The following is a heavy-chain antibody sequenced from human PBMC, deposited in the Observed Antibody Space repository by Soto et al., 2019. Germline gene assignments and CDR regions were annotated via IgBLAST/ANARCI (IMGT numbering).Heavy chain of an antibody. J-gene: IGHJ4*02. D-gene: IGHD3-22*01. Sequence: GASVKVSRKGSGYSFRSYYIHWVRQAPGQRLEWMGIINPVGGSPNYAQEFHDRVTMTRDTSTDTVYMELSSLTFDDTAVYYCARAIYDYDRSGYSPIDYSGPAPLVTGS. CDR3: ARAIYDYDRSGYSPIDY. V-gene: IGHV1-46*01. CDR1: GYSFRSYY. CDR2: INPVGGSP.